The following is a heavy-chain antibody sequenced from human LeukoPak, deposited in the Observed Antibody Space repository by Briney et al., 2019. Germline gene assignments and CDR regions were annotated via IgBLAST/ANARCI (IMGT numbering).Heavy chain of an antibody. CDR1: GGSISSYY. CDR3: ASDYGDHLFDY. J-gene: IGHJ4*02. D-gene: IGHD4-17*01. CDR2: IYYSGST. Sequence: SETLSLTCTVSGGSISSYYWSWIRQPPGKGLEWIGYIYYSGSTYYNPSLKSRVTISVDTSKNQFSLKLSSVTAADTAVYYCASDYGDHLFDYWGQGTLVTVSS. V-gene: IGHV4-59*08.